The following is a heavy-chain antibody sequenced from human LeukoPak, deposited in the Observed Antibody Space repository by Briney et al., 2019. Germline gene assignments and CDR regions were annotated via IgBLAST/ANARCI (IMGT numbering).Heavy chain of an antibody. Sequence: GGSLRLSCAASGFTVSTYAMSWVRQAPGEGLEWVSAIRGSSDTTYYADSVKGRFTISRDNSKNTLYLQMNSLETEDTAVYYCAKYNSGLEYWGQGTLVTVSS. V-gene: IGHV3-23*01. CDR1: GFTVSTYA. D-gene: IGHD6-19*01. J-gene: IGHJ4*02. CDR3: AKYNSGLEY. CDR2: IRGSSDTT.